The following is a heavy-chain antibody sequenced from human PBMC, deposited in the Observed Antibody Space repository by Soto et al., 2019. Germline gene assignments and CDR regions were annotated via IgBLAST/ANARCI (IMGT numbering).Heavy chain of an antibody. CDR1: GGSFSGYY. Sequence: PSETLSLTCAVYGGSFSGYYWSWIRQPPGKGLEWIGEINHSGSTNYNPSLKSRVTISVDTSKNQFSLKLSSVTAADTAVYYCARRRDTIFGVVIIGWFDPWGQGTLVT. D-gene: IGHD3-3*01. CDR2: INHSGST. V-gene: IGHV4-34*01. CDR3: ARRRDTIFGVVIIGWFDP. J-gene: IGHJ5*02.